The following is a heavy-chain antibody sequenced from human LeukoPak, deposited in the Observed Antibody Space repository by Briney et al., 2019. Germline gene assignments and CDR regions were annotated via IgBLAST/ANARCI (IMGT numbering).Heavy chain of an antibody. J-gene: IGHJ4*02. V-gene: IGHV3-23*01. CDR3: AKESRWELPTGI. D-gene: IGHD1-26*01. CDR1: GFTFSSYG. CDR2: ISGSGGST. Sequence: GGSLRLSCAASGFTFSSYGMHWVRQAPGKGLEWVSAISGSGGSTYYADSVKGRFTNSRDNSKNTLYLQMNSLRAEDTALYYCAKESRWELPTGIRGQGTLVTVSS.